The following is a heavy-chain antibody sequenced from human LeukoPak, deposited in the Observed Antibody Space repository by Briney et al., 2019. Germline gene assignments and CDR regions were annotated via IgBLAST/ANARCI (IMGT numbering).Heavy chain of an antibody. CDR2: ISYSGTT. Sequence: SETLSFTCGVSGGSLRDYFWNWIRQPPGKGLEWIGEISYSGTTNSKSSLKSRVTVSIDTSKNQFSLKLTSVTAADTAVYFCARADVNYGSYSGFLDNWGQGSLVTVSS. CDR3: ARADVNYGSYSGFLDN. V-gene: IGHV4-34*01. CDR1: GGSLRDYF. J-gene: IGHJ4*02. D-gene: IGHD5-12*01.